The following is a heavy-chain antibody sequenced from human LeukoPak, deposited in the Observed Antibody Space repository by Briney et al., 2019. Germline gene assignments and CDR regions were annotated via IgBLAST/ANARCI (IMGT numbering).Heavy chain of an antibody. CDR2: ISWNSGSI. Sequence: GGSLRLSCAASGFTFDDYAMHWVRQVPGKGLEWVSGISWNSGSIGYADSVKGRFTISRDDAKNSLYLQMNSLRAEDMALYYCAKSKTVTTEFDHWGQGTLVTVSS. V-gene: IGHV3-9*03. D-gene: IGHD4-17*01. J-gene: IGHJ4*02. CDR3: AKSKTVTTEFDH. CDR1: GFTFDDYA.